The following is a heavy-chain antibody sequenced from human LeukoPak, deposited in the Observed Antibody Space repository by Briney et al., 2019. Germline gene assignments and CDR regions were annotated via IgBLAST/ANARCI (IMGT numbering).Heavy chain of an antibody. CDR2: MNANSGNT. V-gene: IGHV1-8*03. D-gene: IGHD3-3*02. CDR1: GYTFISYD. CDR3: ARVSHSFTWFDP. J-gene: IGHJ5*02. Sequence: ASVKVSCKASGYTFISYDINWVRQATGQGLEWMGWMNANSGNTYYAQKFQGRVTITRNTSISTTYMEMSSLRSEDTAVYSCARVSHSFTWFDPWGQGTLVTVSS.